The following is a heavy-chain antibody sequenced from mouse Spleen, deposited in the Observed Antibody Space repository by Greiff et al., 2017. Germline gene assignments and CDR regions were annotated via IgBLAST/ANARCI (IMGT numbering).Heavy chain of an antibody. Sequence: EVQGVESGGGLVKLGGSLKLSCAASGFTFSSYYMSWVRQTPEKRLEWVATISSGGGSTYYPDSVKGRFTISRDNAKNTLYLQMSSLNSEDTAVYYCARDGAMDYWGQGTSVTVSS. CDR3: ARDGAMDY. CDR2: ISSGGGST. D-gene: IGHD2-3*01. V-gene: IGHV5-12-1*01. CDR1: GFTFSSYY. J-gene: IGHJ4*01.